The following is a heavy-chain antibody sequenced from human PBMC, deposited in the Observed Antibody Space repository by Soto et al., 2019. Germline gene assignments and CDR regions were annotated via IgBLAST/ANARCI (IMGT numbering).Heavy chain of an antibody. CDR2: IYHSGST. D-gene: IGHD4-17*01. V-gene: IGHV4-30-2*01. CDR3: ARAMTTVTTIDY. Sequence: QLQLQVCGAGLVKPSQTLSLTCAVSGCSISSGGYSWSWIRQPPGKGLEWSRYIYHSGSTYYNPSLKSRVTISVDRSKNQFSLKLSSVTAADTAVYYCARAMTTVTTIDYWGQGTLVTVSS. J-gene: IGHJ4*02. CDR1: GCSISSGGYS.